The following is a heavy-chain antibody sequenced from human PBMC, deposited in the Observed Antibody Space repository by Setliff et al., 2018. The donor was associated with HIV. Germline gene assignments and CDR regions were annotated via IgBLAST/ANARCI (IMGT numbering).Heavy chain of an antibody. CDR1: GYSFSTYW. CDR3: ARNHLNYATGNTKTSGAYYFDA. V-gene: IGHV5-51*01. J-gene: IGHJ4*02. D-gene: IGHD3-10*01. CDR2: IYPDDSDA. Sequence: PGESLKISCKGSGYSFSTYWIAWVRQRPGRGLEVMGLIYPDDSDARYNPSFQGQVTISADKSISTAYLQWSSLKASDSAIFYCARNHLNYATGNTKTSGAYYFDAWGQGTLVTVSS.